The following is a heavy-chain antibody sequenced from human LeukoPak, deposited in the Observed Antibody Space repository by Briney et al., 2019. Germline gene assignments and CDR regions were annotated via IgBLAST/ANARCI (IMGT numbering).Heavy chain of an antibody. V-gene: IGHV3-53*01. Sequence: PSETLSLTCTVSGGSIRSSYYYWGWIRQPPGKGLEWVSVIYSGGSTYYADSVKGRFTISRDNSKNTLYLQMNSLRAEDTAVYYCARVQTYYDFWSGSPPQHWFDPWGQGTLVTVSS. CDR2: IYSGGST. D-gene: IGHD3-3*01. CDR1: GGSIRSSYYY. CDR3: ARVQTYYDFWSGSPPQHWFDP. J-gene: IGHJ5*02.